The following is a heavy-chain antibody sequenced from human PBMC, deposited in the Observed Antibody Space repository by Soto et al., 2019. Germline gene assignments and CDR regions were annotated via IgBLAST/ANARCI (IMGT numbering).Heavy chain of an antibody. CDR1: GFTFSSYW. D-gene: IGHD2-2*01. CDR2: INSDGSST. V-gene: IGHV3-74*01. CDR3: ATSIIWDIVVVPAAPSAFDI. Sequence: GGSLRLSCAASGFTFSSYWMHWVRQAPGKGLVWVSRINSDGSSTSYADSVKGRFTISRDNAKNTLYLQMNSLRAEDTAVYYCATSIIWDIVVVPAAPSAFDIWGKRPMVTV. J-gene: IGHJ3*02.